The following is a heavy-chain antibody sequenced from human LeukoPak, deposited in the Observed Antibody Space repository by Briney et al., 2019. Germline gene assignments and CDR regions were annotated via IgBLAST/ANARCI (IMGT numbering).Heavy chain of an antibody. D-gene: IGHD1-26*01. CDR3: ARDSRGSYYTPNDY. Sequence: ASVKVSCKASGYTFSSYGISWVRQAPGQGLEWMGWISAYNGNTNYAQKLQGRVTMTTDTSTSTAYMELRSLRSDDTAVYYCARDSRGSYYTPNDYWGQGTLVTVSS. CDR2: ISAYNGNT. J-gene: IGHJ4*02. V-gene: IGHV1-18*01. CDR1: GYTFSSYG.